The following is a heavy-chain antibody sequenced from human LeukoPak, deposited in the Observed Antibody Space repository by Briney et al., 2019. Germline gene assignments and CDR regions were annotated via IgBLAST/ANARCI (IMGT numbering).Heavy chain of an antibody. V-gene: IGHV3-30*02. CDR1: GFTFSSYG. CDR2: IRYDGSNK. Sequence: PGGSLRLSCAASGFTFSSYGMHWVRQAPGKGLEWVAFIRYDGSNKYYADSVKGRFTISRDNSKNTLYLQMNSLRAEDTAVYYCANRALNYYGSGSYWLTFDPWGQGTLVTVSS. CDR3: ANRALNYYGSGSYWLTFDP. J-gene: IGHJ5*02. D-gene: IGHD3-10*01.